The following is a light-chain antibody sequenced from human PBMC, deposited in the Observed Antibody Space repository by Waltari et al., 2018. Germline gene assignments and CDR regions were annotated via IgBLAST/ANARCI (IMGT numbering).Light chain of an antibody. CDR2: GAS. CDR3: QQYNNWPLYT. V-gene: IGKV3-15*01. CDR1: QSLGTN. J-gene: IGKJ2*01. Sequence: ETVMTQSPATLSVSPGGRATLSCRASQSLGTNLAWYQQKPGQAPRLLIYGASSRATGVPARFSCSGSGTDFTLTISSLQSEDFVVYYCQQYNNWPLYTFGQGTKLEI.